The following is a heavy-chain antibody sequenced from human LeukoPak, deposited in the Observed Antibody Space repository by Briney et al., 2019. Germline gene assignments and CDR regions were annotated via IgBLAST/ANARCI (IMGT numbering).Heavy chain of an antibody. D-gene: IGHD5-18*01. Sequence: GASVKVSCKASGYTFTSYGISWVRQAPGQGLEWMGGIIPIFGTANYAQKFQGRVTITADESTSTAYMELSSLRSEDTAVYYCARSGGNTAMVRILDYYFDYWGQGTLVTVSS. V-gene: IGHV1-69*13. CDR3: ARSGGNTAMVRILDYYFDY. J-gene: IGHJ4*02. CDR1: GYTFTSYG. CDR2: IIPIFGTA.